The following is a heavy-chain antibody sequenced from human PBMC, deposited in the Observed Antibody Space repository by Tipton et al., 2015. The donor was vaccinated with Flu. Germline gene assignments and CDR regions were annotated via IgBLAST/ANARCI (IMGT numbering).Heavy chain of an antibody. J-gene: IGHJ4*02. CDR3: ARDPSLGMPDYFDS. V-gene: IGHV4-61*02. Sequence: LRLSCSVSGDSISRGSYYYNWIRQPAGEGLEWIGRIYTNANTNYKASLKSRVTISIDRSKNQFSLRLSSVTAADTAMYYCARDPSLGMPDYFDSWGQGILVTASS. D-gene: IGHD2-2*01. CDR1: GDSISRGSYY. CDR2: IYTNANT.